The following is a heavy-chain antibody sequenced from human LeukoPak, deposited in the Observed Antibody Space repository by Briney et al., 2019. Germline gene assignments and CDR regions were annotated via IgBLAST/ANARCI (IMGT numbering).Heavy chain of an antibody. CDR3: ARLDYRYSSGWYAPSTFDY. CDR2: IYYSGST. CDR1: GGSISSSSYY. Sequence: SETLSLTCTVSGGSISSSSYYWGWIRQPPGKGLEWIGGIYYSGSTYYNPSLKSRVTISVDTSKNQFSLKLSSVTAADTAVYYCARLDYRYSSGWYAPSTFDYWGQGTLVTVSS. D-gene: IGHD6-19*01. J-gene: IGHJ4*02. V-gene: IGHV4-39*07.